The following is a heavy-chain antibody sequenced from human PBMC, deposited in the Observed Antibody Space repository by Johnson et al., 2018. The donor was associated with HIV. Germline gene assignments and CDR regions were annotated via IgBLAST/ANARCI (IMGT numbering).Heavy chain of an antibody. CDR1: GFSFDDYG. D-gene: IGHD1-26*01. Sequence: VQLVESGGGLVQPGRSLSLSCAASGFSFDDYGMSWVRQAPGKGLEWVSGISWNSGNKGHVDSVKGRFTISRDNAKNSLYLQMNSLRTEDTAFYYCARDRYSGSYYFYAFDIWGQGTMVTVSS. CDR3: ARDRYSGSYYFYAFDI. V-gene: IGHV3-9*01. CDR2: ISWNSGNK. J-gene: IGHJ3*02.